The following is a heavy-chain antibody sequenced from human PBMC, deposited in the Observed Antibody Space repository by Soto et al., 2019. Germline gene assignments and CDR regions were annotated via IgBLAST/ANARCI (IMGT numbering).Heavy chain of an antibody. J-gene: IGHJ5*02. CDR3: ARSPNWNFLSANWFDP. CDR1: GNTFTGYY. CDR2: INPNSGGT. Sequence: GASVKVSWKGSGNTFTGYYMHWGRQAPGQGLEWMGWINPNSGGTNYAQKFQGWVTMTRDTSISTAYMELSRLRSDDTAVYYCARSPNWNFLSANWFDPWGQGTLVTVSS. V-gene: IGHV1-2*04. D-gene: IGHD1-7*01.